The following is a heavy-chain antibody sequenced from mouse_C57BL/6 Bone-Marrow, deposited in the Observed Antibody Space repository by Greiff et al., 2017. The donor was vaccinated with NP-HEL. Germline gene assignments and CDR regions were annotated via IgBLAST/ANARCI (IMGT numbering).Heavy chain of an antibody. CDR3: ARANYGSSYWYFDV. V-gene: IGHV7-1*01. CDR2: SRNKANDYTT. J-gene: IGHJ1*03. CDR1: GFTFSDFY. Sequence: EVMLVESGGGLVQSGRSLRLSCATSGFTFSDFYMEWVRQAPGKGLEWIAASRNKANDYTTEYSASVKGRFIVSRDTSQSILYLQMNALRAEDTAIYYCARANYGSSYWYFDVWGTGTTVTVSS. D-gene: IGHD1-1*01.